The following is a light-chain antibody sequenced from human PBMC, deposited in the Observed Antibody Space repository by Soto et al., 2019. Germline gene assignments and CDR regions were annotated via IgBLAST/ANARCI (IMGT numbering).Light chain of an antibody. CDR2: GTS. CDR3: QQRSNWPRLT. V-gene: IGKV3D-20*02. Sequence: EIVLTQSPGTLSLSPGERATLSCRASQGVSSGYLAWYQQNPGQAPRLLISGTSSRATGIPDRFSGSGSGTDFTLTISSLEPEDFAVYYCQQRSNWPRLTFGGGTKVDIK. CDR1: QGVSSGY. J-gene: IGKJ4*01.